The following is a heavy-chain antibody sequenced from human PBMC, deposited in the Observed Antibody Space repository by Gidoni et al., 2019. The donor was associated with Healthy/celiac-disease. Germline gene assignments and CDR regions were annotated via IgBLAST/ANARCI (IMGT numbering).Heavy chain of an antibody. CDR2: ISAYNGNT. D-gene: IGHD5-18*01. V-gene: IGHV1-18*01. CDR1: GYTFTSYG. J-gene: IGHJ5*02. Sequence: QVQLVQSGAEVKKPGASVKVSCKASGYTFTSYGISWVRQAPGQGLEWMGWISAYNGNTNYAQKLQGRVTMTTDTSTSTAYMELRSLRSDDTAVYYCARWGPGQIQLWLGGNWFDPWGQGTLVTVSS. CDR3: ARWGPGQIQLWLGGNWFDP.